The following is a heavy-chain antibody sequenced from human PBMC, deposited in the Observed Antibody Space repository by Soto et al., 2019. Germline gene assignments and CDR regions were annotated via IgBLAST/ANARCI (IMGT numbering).Heavy chain of an antibody. CDR2: ISYDGSNK. CDR1: GFTFSSYG. D-gene: IGHD6-19*01. Sequence: QVQLVESGGGVVQPGRSLRLSCAASGFTFSSYGMHWVRQAPGKGLEWVAVISYDGSNKYYADSVKGRFTISRDNSKNTLYLQMNSLRAEDTAVYYCANGVATIWGGIAVADPQFDYWGQGTLVTVSS. J-gene: IGHJ4*02. V-gene: IGHV3-30*18. CDR3: ANGVATIWGGIAVADPQFDY.